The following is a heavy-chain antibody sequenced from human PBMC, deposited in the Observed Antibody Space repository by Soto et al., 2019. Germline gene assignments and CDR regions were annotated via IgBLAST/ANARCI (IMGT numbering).Heavy chain of an antibody. Sequence: GGSLRLSCAASGFTFSSYGMHWVRQAPGKGLEWVAVIWYDGSNKYYADSVKGRFTISRDNSKNTLYLQMNSLRAEDTAVYYCARDRRVYSSSWYCTYYYGMDVWGQGTTVTVSS. CDR2: IWYDGSNK. J-gene: IGHJ6*02. CDR3: ARDRRVYSSSWYCTYYYGMDV. D-gene: IGHD6-13*01. V-gene: IGHV3-33*01. CDR1: GFTFSSYG.